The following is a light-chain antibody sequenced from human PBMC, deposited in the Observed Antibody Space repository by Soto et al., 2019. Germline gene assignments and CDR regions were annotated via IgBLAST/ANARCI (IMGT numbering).Light chain of an antibody. V-gene: IGKV3-15*01. J-gene: IGKJ5*01. CDR3: QQYNDWPRT. CDR1: QLFSSN. CDR2: GSS. Sequence: EIVLTQSPGTLSLSPGESVTLSCRASQLFSSNLAWYQRRPGQAPRLLIYGSSTRATGVPARFSGSASGTEFTLTISSLQSEDFGVYYCQQYNDWPRTFGQGTRLEIK.